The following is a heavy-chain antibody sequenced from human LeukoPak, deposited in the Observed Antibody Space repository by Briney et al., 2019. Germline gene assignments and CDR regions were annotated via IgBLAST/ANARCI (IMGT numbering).Heavy chain of an antibody. CDR3: ARASYYYDSSGYPGYYFDY. Sequence: GASVKVSCKASGYTFTDYYMHWVRQAPGQGLEWMGWINPKSGGTNHAQRFQGRVTMTRDTSISTAYMELSRLRSDDTAVHYCARASYYYDSSGYPGYYFDYWGQGTLVTVSS. CDR2: INPKSGGT. V-gene: IGHV1-2*02. J-gene: IGHJ4*02. D-gene: IGHD3-22*01. CDR1: GYTFTDYY.